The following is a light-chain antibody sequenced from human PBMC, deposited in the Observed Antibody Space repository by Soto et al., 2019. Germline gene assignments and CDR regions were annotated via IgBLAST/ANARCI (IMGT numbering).Light chain of an antibody. CDR2: KAS. CDR3: QQYKSNSQWM. V-gene: IGKV1-5*03. CDR1: QSISSW. Sequence: DIQMTQSPSTLSASVGDRVTITCRASQSISSWLAWYQQKPGKAPKLLIYKASSLESGVPARFSGSGSGTEFTLTISSLQPDDFATYYFQQYKSNSQWMFGQGTKVEIK. J-gene: IGKJ1*01.